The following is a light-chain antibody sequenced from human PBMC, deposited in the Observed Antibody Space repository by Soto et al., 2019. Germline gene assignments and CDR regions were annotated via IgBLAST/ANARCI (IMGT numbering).Light chain of an antibody. CDR3: QQSYNWHWT. CDR1: QSVLTD. Sequence: EIVMTQSPATLSVSPGERVTLSCRASQSVLTDLAWYQQKPGQAPRLLIYGASPRASDVPDRFSGSGSGTEFTLTISSLQSEDFAFYFCQQSYNWHWTFGQGTKV. V-gene: IGKV3-15*01. J-gene: IGKJ1*01. CDR2: GAS.